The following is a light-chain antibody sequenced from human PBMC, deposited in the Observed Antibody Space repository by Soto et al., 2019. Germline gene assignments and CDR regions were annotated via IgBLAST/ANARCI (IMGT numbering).Light chain of an antibody. CDR2: AAS. CDR3: LQYNSYFLTWT. J-gene: IGKJ1*01. CDR1: QSISSY. V-gene: IGKV1-39*01. Sequence: DIQMTQSPSSLSASVGDRVTITCRASQSISSYLNWYQQKPGKAPKVLIYAASSLQDGVPSRFSGSGSGTEFTLTISSQQPEDFATYYCLQYNSYFLTWTFGQGTKVDIK.